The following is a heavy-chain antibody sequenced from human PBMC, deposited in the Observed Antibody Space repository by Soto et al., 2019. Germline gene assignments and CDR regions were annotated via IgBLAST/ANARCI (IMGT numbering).Heavy chain of an antibody. J-gene: IGHJ4*02. CDR1: GGSMSEYF. CDR3: ARDGYDGSGSPYPAY. Sequence: PSETLSLTCSVSGGSMSEYFWSWIRQSPERGLEWIGYVSYLGSTDYNPSLKSRVTISVDTSKRQFSLRLSSVTAADAAIYYCARDGYDGSGSPYPAYWGPGTQVTVSS. V-gene: IGHV4-59*01. D-gene: IGHD3-10*01. CDR2: VSYLGST.